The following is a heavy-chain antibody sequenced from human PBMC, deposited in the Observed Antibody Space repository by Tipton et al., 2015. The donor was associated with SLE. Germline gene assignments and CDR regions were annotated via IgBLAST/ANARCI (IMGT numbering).Heavy chain of an antibody. CDR3: AGDLFVVFYRSWSDDAYYSDY. D-gene: IGHD2-21*01. Sequence: TLSLTCSVSGYSISSGLYWGWLRQSSGKGREWIGSIYNSGSSQYNPSHKSRGTISVDTSGNQFSLRQRSLTAADTAVYYCAGDLFVVFYRSWSDDAYYSDYGGQG. CDR2: IYNSGSS. J-gene: IGHJ4*02. V-gene: IGHV4-38-2*02. CDR1: GYSISSGLY.